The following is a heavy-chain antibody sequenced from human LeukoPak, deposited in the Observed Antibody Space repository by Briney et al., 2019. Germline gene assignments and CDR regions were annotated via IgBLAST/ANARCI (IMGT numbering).Heavy chain of an antibody. V-gene: IGHV4-34*01. CDR3: AREGWIYCSGGSCYGY. Sequence: SETLSLTCAVYGGSFSGYYWSWIRQPPGKGLEWIGEINHSGSTNYNPSLKSRVTISLDTSKNQFSLKLSSVTAADTAVYYCAREGWIYCSGGSCYGYWGQGTLVTVSS. D-gene: IGHD2-15*01. CDR2: INHSGST. J-gene: IGHJ4*02. CDR1: GGSFSGYY.